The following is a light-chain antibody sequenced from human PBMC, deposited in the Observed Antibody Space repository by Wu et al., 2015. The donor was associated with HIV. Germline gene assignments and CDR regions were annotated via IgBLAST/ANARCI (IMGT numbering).Light chain of an antibody. CDR2: GAS. Sequence: EIVLTQSPGILSLSPGERAALSCRASQSVSSTYLAWYQQKPGQAPSLLIYGASNRATGIPDRFSGSGSGTDFTLTISRLEPEDFAVYYCQHYGRSPFTFGGGTKVEIK. CDR3: QHYGRSPFT. CDR1: QSVSSTY. V-gene: IGKV3-20*01. J-gene: IGKJ4*01.